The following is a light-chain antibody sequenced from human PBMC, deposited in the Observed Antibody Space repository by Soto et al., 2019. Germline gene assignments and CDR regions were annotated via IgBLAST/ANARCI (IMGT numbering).Light chain of an antibody. CDR2: GAS. CDR3: QQYGSSPYT. CDR1: QSVSSSY. V-gene: IGKV3-20*01. J-gene: IGKJ2*01. Sequence: EIVLTHSPGTLSFSPGESTTLSCRASQSVSSSYLAWYQQKPGQAPRLLIYGASSRATGIPDRFSGSGSGTDFTLTISRLEPEDFAVYYCQQYGSSPYTFGQGTKLAIK.